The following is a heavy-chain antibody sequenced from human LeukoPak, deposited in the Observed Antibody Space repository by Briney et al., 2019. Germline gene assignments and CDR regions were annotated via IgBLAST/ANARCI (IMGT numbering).Heavy chain of an antibody. CDR1: GFTFSSYA. V-gene: IGHV3-23*01. CDR3: AKDLTIFGVVTEI. J-gene: IGHJ4*02. D-gene: IGHD3-3*01. CDR2: TSGSGGST. Sequence: GGSLRLSCAASGFTFSSYAMSWVRQAPGKGLEWVSATSGSGGSTYYADSVKGRFTISRDNSKNTLYLQMNSLRAEDTAVYYCAKDLTIFGVVTEIWGQGTLVTVSS.